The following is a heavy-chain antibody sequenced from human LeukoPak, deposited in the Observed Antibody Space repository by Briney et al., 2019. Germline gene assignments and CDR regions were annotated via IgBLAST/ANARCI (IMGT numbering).Heavy chain of an antibody. D-gene: IGHD3-3*01. J-gene: IGHJ5*02. CDR2: ISYDGSNK. Sequence: GGSLRLSCAASGFTFSSYGMHWVRQAPGKGLEWVAVISYDGSNKYYADSVKGRFTISGDNSKNTLYLQMNSLRAEDTAVYYCARGNYDFWSGYYTGWFDPWGQGTLVTVSS. CDR3: ARGNYDFWSGYYTGWFDP. V-gene: IGHV3-30*03. CDR1: GFTFSSYG.